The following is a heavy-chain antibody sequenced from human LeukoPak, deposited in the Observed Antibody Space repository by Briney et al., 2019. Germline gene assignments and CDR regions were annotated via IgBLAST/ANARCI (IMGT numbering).Heavy chain of an antibody. J-gene: IGHJ4*02. CDR1: GFTFSSYW. D-gene: IGHD6-19*01. CDR2: IKQDGSEK. Sequence: GGSLRLSCAASGFTFSSYWMSWVRQAPGKGLVWVANIKQDGSEKYYVDSVKGRFTISRDNAKNSLYLQMNSLRAEDTAVYYCARDGGYSSGSTYFDYWGQGTLVTVSS. V-gene: IGHV3-7*03. CDR3: ARDGGYSSGSTYFDY.